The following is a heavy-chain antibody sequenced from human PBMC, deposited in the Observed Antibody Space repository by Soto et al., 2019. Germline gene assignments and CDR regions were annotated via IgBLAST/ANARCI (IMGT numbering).Heavy chain of an antibody. Sequence: QTLSLTCAISGDSVSSNTASWNWIRQSPSRGLEWLGRTYFRSKWYNDYAVSAKSRIIINPDTSNNQFSLQLNSVTPEDTAVYFCAKGDNLGPKTGYAFDPWGQGIMVTVSS. D-gene: IGHD5-12*01. CDR1: GDSVSSNTAS. J-gene: IGHJ5*02. CDR3: AKGDNLGPKTGYAFDP. V-gene: IGHV6-1*01. CDR2: TYFRSKWYN.